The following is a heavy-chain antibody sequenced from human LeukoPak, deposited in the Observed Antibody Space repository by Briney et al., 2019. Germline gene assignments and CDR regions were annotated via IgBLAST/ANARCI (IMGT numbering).Heavy chain of an antibody. CDR1: GFTFSSYA. D-gene: IGHD2-2*01. Sequence: GGSLRLSCAASGFTFSSYAMSWVRQAPGKGLEWVSGISGSGGIKYYADSVKGRFSISRDNSKNTLYLQMNSLRAEDTAVYYCAKAFDYCSSTSCADFDYWGQGTLVTVSS. CDR3: AKAFDYCSSTSCADFDY. V-gene: IGHV3-23*01. CDR2: ISGSGGIK. J-gene: IGHJ4*02.